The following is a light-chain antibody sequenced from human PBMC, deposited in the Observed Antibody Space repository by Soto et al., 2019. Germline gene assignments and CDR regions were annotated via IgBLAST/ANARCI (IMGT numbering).Light chain of an antibody. CDR1: QSLSSSF. CDR3: HQFATSRT. V-gene: IGKV3-20*01. Sequence: EIVLTQSPGTLSLSPGQRATLSCRASQSLSSSFLAWYQQKPGQAPRLLIYGASSRAAGVPDRFSGSWSGTDFTLNTSSLETEDFAVYFCHQFATSRTFGQGTKVDMK. CDR2: GAS. J-gene: IGKJ1*01.